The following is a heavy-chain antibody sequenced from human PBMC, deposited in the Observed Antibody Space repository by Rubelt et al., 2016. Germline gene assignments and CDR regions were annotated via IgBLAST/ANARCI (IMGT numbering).Heavy chain of an antibody. CDR1: GFTFSSYS. J-gene: IGHJ4*02. CDR3: ARNGAGAVAADC. Sequence: EVQLVESGGGLVQPGGSLRLSCVASGFTFSSYSMNWVRQVPGKGLEWVAHISTSGSNLYYADSVKGRFPIPRDNAKNSLYLTIDSLRADDTAVFYCARNGAGAVAADCWGQGTLVTVSS. D-gene: IGHD6-19*01. CDR2: ISTSGSNL. V-gene: IGHV3-48*04.